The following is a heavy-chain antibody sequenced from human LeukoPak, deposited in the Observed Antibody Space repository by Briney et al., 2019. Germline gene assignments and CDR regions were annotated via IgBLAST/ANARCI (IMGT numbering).Heavy chain of an antibody. CDR1: GFTVSSNY. D-gene: IGHD2-15*01. CDR3: AKVALGYCSGSSCYYFDY. J-gene: IGHJ4*02. Sequence: PGGSLRLSCAASGFTVSSNYMSWVRQAPGKGLEWVSVIYSGGSTYYADSVKGRFIISRDYSKNTLYLQMNSLRAEDTALYYCAKVALGYCSGSSCYYFDYGGQGTLVTVSS. V-gene: IGHV3-66*01. CDR2: IYSGGST.